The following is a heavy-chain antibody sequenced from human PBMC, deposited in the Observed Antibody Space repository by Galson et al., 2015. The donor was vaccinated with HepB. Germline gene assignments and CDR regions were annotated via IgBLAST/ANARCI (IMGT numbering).Heavy chain of an antibody. CDR3: ARLGSNDAFDI. V-gene: IGHV1-2*06. Sequence: SCKASGYTFTGYYMHWVRQAPGQGLEWMGRINPSSSGTNYAQKFQGRVTMTRDTSITTAYMELSRLRSDDTAVYYCARLGSNDAFDIWGQGTMVTVSS. CDR1: GYTFTGYY. J-gene: IGHJ3*02. CDR2: INPSSSGT.